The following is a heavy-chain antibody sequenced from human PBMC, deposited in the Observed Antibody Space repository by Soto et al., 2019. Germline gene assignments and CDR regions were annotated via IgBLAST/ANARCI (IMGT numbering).Heavy chain of an antibody. CDR3: AKDEVWRAARRSYFDY. CDR2: ISGSGGST. J-gene: IGHJ4*02. CDR1: GFTFSSYA. Sequence: GSLRLSCAASGFTFSSYAMSWVRQAPGQGLEWVSAISGSGGSTYYADSVKGRFTISRDNSNNTLYLQMNSLRAEDTAVYYCAKDEVWRAARRSYFDYWGQGTLVTVSS. D-gene: IGHD6-6*01. V-gene: IGHV3-23*01.